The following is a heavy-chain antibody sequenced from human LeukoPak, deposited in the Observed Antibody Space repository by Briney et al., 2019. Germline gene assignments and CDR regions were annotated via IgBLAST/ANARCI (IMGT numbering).Heavy chain of an antibody. D-gene: IGHD3-22*01. CDR3: ARGRQWFTMITPPSYFDY. Sequence: SETLSLTCAVYGGSFSGYYWSWIRQPPGKGLEWIGEINHSGSTNYNPSLKSRVTISVDTSKNQFSLKLSSVTAADTAVYYCARGRQWFTMITPPSYFDYWGQGTLVTVSS. J-gene: IGHJ4*02. V-gene: IGHV4-34*01. CDR2: INHSGST. CDR1: GGSFSGYY.